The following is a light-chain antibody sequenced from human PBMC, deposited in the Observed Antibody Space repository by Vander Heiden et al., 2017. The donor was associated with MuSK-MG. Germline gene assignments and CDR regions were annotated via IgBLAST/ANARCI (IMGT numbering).Light chain of an antibody. CDR1: QSISSY. V-gene: IGKV1-39*01. Sequence: DIQMTQSPSSLSASAGDRVTITCRASQSISSYLNWYQQKPGKAPKLLIYAASSLQSGVPSRFSGSGSGTDFTLTISRLQVEDFASYYCQQWDSTLITFGQGTRMEIK. CDR2: AAS. J-gene: IGKJ5*01. CDR3: QQWDSTLIT.